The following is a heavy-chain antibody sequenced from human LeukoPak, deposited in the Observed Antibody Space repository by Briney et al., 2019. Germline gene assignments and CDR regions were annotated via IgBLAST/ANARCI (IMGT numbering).Heavy chain of an antibody. CDR3: ASDDYYDSSGTFDY. Sequence: PSQTLSLTCAVSGGSISSGGYSWSWIRQPPGKGLEWIGYIYHSGSTYYNPSLKSRVTISVDRSKNQFSLKLSSVTAADTAVYYCASDDYYDSSGTFDYWGQGTLVTVSS. CDR1: GGSISSGGYS. J-gene: IGHJ4*02. V-gene: IGHV4-30-2*01. CDR2: IYHSGST. D-gene: IGHD3-22*01.